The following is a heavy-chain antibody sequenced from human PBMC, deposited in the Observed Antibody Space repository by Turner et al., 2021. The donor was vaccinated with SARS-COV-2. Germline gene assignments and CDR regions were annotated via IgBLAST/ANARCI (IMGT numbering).Heavy chain of an antibody. CDR2: ISYDGSNK. CDR3: ARDRVWGGSNSFGYYLDF. V-gene: IGHV3-30-3*01. J-gene: IGHJ4*02. Sequence: QVQLVESGGGVVQPGRSLRLSCAASGFTFSNYPMHWVRQAPGKGLEWVAVISYDGSNKYYADSVKGRFTISRDSSKNTLFLQMTSLRAEDTAVYYCARDRVWGGSNSFGYYLDFWGQGTLVTVSS. D-gene: IGHD2-15*01. CDR1: GFTFSNYP.